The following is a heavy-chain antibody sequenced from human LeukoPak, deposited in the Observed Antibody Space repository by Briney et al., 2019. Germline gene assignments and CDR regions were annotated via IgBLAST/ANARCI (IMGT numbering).Heavy chain of an antibody. CDR2: ISGSGGST. J-gene: IGHJ4*02. D-gene: IGHD2-15*01. CDR3: AKDPYFYCSGGSCFIDY. CDR1: GFTFSNYA. V-gene: IGHV3-23*01. Sequence: GGSLRLSCVGSGFTFSNYAMSWVRQAPGKGLEWVSAISGSGGSTYYADSVKGRFTISRDNSKNTLYLQMNSLRAEDTAVYYCAKDPYFYCSGGSCFIDYWGQGTLVTVSS.